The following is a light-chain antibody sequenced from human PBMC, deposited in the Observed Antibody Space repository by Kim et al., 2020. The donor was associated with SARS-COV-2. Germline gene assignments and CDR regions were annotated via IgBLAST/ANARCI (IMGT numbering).Light chain of an antibody. CDR2: RNN. J-gene: IGLJ3*02. CDR3: SAWDSSLSAWV. Sequence: QAGLTQPPSVSKGLRQTATLTCTGNSNNVGNQGAAWLQQHQGHPAKLLSYRNNNRPSGISERLSASRSGNTASLTITGLQSEDEADYYCSAWDSSLSAWVFGGGTKLTVL. CDR1: SNNVGNQG. V-gene: IGLV10-54*01.